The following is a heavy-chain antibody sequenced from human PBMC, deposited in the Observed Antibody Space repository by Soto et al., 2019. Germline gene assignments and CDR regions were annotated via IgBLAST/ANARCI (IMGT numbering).Heavy chain of an antibody. V-gene: IGHV1-3*05. D-gene: IGHD3-22*01. Sequence: QVQLVQSGAEEKKPGASVKVSCKASGYTFTSYAMHWVRQAPGQRLEWMGWINAGNGNTKYSQKFQGRVTITRDTPASTAYMELISLRSEDTAVYYCARGSGYYYWDDYWGQGTLVTVSS. CDR2: INAGNGNT. CDR1: GYTFTSYA. J-gene: IGHJ4*02. CDR3: ARGSGYYYWDDY.